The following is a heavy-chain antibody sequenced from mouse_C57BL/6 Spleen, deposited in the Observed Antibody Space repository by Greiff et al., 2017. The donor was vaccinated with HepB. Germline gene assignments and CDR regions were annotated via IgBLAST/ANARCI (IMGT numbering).Heavy chain of an antibody. CDR3: ARSSYDYEDY. CDR2: ISYDGSN. D-gene: IGHD2-4*01. CDR1: GYSITSGYY. J-gene: IGHJ2*01. Sequence: VQLQQSGPGLVKPSQSLSLTCSVTGYSITSGYYWNWIRQFPGNKLEWMGYISYDGSNNYNPSLKNRISITRDTSKNQFFLKLNSVTTEDTATYYCARSSYDYEDYWGQGTTLTVSS. V-gene: IGHV3-6*01.